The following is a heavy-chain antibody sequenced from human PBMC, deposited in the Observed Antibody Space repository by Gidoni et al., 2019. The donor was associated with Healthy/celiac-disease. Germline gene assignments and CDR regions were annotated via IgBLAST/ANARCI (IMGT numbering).Heavy chain of an antibody. CDR1: GFTFSTYG. D-gene: IGHD2-2*01. CDR2: ISYDGSNK. Sequence: QVQLVESGGGGVQPGRSRRLSCAAAGFTFSTYGMHWGRQSPGKGLEWVAVISYDGSNKYYADSVKGRFTISRDNSKNTLYLQMNSLRAEDTAVYYCAKDIGSGDCSSTSCYENWFDPWGQGTLVTVSS. J-gene: IGHJ5*02. V-gene: IGHV3-30*18. CDR3: AKDIGSGDCSSTSCYENWFDP.